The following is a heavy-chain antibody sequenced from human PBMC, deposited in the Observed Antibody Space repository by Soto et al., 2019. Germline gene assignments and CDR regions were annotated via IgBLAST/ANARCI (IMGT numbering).Heavy chain of an antibody. V-gene: IGHV4-61*08. D-gene: IGHD2-15*01. CDR3: AGVRKLVALKDGKSAYFYAMDV. J-gene: IGHJ6*02. CDR1: GDSVSSSDFY. CDR2: VYSTGTT. Sequence: PSETLSLTCAVSGDSVSSSDFYWTWIRQPPGKPLEWIGYVYSTGTTNYSPSLSSRVARSVDTSENQFSRKVRSMTAADAAVYFCAGVRKLVALKDGKSAYFYAMDVWRPRPTVVVSS.